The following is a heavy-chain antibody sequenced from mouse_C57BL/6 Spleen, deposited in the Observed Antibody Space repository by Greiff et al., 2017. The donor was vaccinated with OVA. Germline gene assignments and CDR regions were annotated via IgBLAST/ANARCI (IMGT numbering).Heavy chain of an antibody. V-gene: IGHV5-17*01. J-gene: IGHJ4*01. CDR3: ALTGPYYAMDY. CDR1: GFTFSDYG. Sequence: EVQVVESGGGLVKPGGSLKPSCAASGFTFSDYGMHWVRQAPEKGLEWVAYISSGSSTIYYADTVKGRFTISRDNAKNTLFLQMTSLRSEDTAMYYCALTGPYYAMDYWGQGTSVTVSS. CDR2: ISSGSSTI. D-gene: IGHD4-1*01.